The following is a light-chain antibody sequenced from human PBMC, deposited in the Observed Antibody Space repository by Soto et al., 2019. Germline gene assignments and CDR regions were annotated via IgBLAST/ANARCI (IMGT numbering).Light chain of an antibody. J-gene: IGKJ5*01. Sequence: EIVLTQSPGTLSLSPGERATLSCRASQSVSSYYLAWYQQKPGQAPRLLIYAASSRATGIPDRFSGGGSGTDFTLTISRLEPEDFAVYYCQQRSNWPPSITFGQGTRLEIK. CDR3: QQRSNWPPSIT. CDR1: QSVSSYY. CDR2: AAS. V-gene: IGKV3D-20*02.